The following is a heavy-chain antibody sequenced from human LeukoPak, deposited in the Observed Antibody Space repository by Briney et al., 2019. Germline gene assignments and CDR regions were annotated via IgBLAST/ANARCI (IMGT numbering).Heavy chain of an antibody. V-gene: IGHV1-2*02. Sequence: PGGSLRLSCSASGFTFSGCGMHWVRQAPGQGLEWMGWINPKYGDTNYAQKFKGRLTITGDTSTSTAYMDLSRLRSDDTAVFYCARERYDWNEVRAFDIWGHGTLVIVSS. D-gene: IGHD1-20*01. CDR2: INPKYGDT. CDR3: ARERYDWNEVRAFDI. CDR1: GFTFSGCG. J-gene: IGHJ3*02.